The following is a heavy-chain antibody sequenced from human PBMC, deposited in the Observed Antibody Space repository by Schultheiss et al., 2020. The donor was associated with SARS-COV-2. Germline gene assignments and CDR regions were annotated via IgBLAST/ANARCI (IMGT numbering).Heavy chain of an antibody. CDR2: INHSGST. CDR1: GGSFSGYY. V-gene: IGHV4-34*01. J-gene: IGHJ3*02. CDR3: ARDPGLGI. Sequence: SETLSLTCAVYGGSFSGYYWSWIRQPPGKGLEWIGEINHSGSTNYNPSLKSRVTISVDTSKNQFSLKLSSVTAADTAVYYCARDPGLGIWGQGTMVTVSS.